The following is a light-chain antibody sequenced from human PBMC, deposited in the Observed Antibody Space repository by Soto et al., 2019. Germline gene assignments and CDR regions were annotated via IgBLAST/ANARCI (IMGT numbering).Light chain of an antibody. CDR3: QQYSSYPT. CDR1: QSISSY. V-gene: IGKV1-39*01. Sequence: DIQMTQSPSTLSASVGDRVIITCRASQSISSYLNWYQQKPGKAPKLLIYAASSLQSGVPSRFSGSGSGTEFTLTISSLQSDDFATYYCQQYSSYPTFGQGTKVDIK. CDR2: AAS. J-gene: IGKJ1*01.